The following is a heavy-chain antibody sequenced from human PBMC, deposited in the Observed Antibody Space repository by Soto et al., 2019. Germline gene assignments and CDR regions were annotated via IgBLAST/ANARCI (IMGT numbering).Heavy chain of an antibody. J-gene: IGHJ6*02. D-gene: IGHD1-26*01. CDR2: IYPGDSET. CDR1: GYNFTNYW. V-gene: IGHV5-51*01. CDR3: AKQEGATVLFYYGMDV. Sequence: ECLKISCKGSGYNFTNYWIGWVRQRPGKGLEWMGIIYPGDSETKYSPSFQGRVTISADKSISAAYLQWRSLKASDTAMYYCAKQEGATVLFYYGMDVWGQGTTVTVSS.